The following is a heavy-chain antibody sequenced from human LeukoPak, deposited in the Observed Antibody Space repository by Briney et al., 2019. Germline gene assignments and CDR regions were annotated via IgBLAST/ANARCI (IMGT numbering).Heavy chain of an antibody. CDR2: TDRDGSRI. D-gene: IGHD4-23*01. CDR3: VRGNDYGGPHY. CDR1: GFTFSSYW. J-gene: IGHJ4*02. Sequence: GGSLRLSCAVSGFTFSSYWMHWVRQAPGKGLVWVSRTDRDGSRINYADSVKGRFTISRDNGKNTLFLQMNSLRAEDAAVYYCVRGNDYGGPHYWGQGTLVTVSS. V-gene: IGHV3-74*01.